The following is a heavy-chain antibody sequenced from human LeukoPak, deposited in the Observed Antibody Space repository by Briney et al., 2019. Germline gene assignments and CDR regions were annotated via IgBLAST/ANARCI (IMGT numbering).Heavy chain of an antibody. Sequence: SETLSLTCTVSGGSVSSGPYYWGWIRQSPGMGLEWIGSISYSGSTYYNPSLKSRVTISVDTSKNQFSLRLNSVTAADTAVYYCARHSHFAYWGRGTLVTVSS. CDR3: ARHSHFAY. V-gene: IGHV4-39*01. CDR2: ISYSGST. CDR1: GGSVSSGPYY. J-gene: IGHJ4*02.